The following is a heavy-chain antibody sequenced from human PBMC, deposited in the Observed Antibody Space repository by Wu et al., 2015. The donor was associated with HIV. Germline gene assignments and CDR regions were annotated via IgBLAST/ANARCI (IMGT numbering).Heavy chain of an antibody. Sequence: QVQLVQSGAEVKKPGSSVKVSCKASGYTFTGYYMHWVRQAPGQGLEWMGWINPNSGGTNYAQKFQGRVTMTRDTSISTAYMELSRLRSDDTAVYYCVRATLNYYDSSGHDWDYWGQGTLVTVSS. CDR1: GYTFTGYY. D-gene: IGHD3-22*01. CDR2: INPNSGGT. J-gene: IGHJ4*02. CDR3: VRATLNYYDSSGHDWDY. V-gene: IGHV1-2*02.